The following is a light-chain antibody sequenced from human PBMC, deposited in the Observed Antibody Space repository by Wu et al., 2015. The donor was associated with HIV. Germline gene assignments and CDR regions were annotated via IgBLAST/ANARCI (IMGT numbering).Light chain of an antibody. CDR2: GAS. Sequence: EIVMTQSPATLSVSPGERATPSCRASQSVSSNLAWYQQKPGQAPRLLIYGASTRATGISARFSGSGSETEFTLTISSLQSEDFAVYYCQQYNNWPRTFGQGTKVEIK. CDR3: QQYNNWPRT. CDR1: QSVSSN. J-gene: IGKJ1*01. V-gene: IGKV3-15*01.